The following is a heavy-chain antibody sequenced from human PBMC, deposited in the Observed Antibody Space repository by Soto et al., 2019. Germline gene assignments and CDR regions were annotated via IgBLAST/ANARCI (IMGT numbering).Heavy chain of an antibody. CDR2: ISGSGSPT. Sequence: GGSLRLSCAASGFTYRSYAMTWVRQAPGRGLEWVSAISGSGSPTYYADSVKGRFTISRDNSKNSLYLQMNSLRDEDTAVYYCARDRKRSTYYDFWSGYYDWFDPWGQGTLVTVSS. D-gene: IGHD3-3*01. CDR1: GFTYRSYA. J-gene: IGHJ5*02. V-gene: IGHV3-23*01. CDR3: ARDRKRSTYYDFWSGYYDWFDP.